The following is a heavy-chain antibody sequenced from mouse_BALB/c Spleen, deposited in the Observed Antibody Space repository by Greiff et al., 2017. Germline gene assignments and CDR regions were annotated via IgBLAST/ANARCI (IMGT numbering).Heavy chain of an antibody. Sequence: VKLQQPGAELVKPGASVKLSCKASGYTFTSYWMHWVKQRPGQGLEWIGEINPSNGRTNYNEKFKSKATLTVDKSSSTAYMQLSSLTSEDSAVYYCAKNSLLRDAMDYWGQGTSVTVSS. J-gene: IGHJ4*01. CDR1: GYTFTSYW. V-gene: IGHV1S81*02. D-gene: IGHD1-2*01. CDR3: AKNSLLRDAMDY. CDR2: INPSNGRT.